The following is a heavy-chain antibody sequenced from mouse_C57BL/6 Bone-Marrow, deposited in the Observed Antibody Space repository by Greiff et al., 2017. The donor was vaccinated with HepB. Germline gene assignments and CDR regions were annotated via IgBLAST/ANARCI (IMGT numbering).Heavy chain of an antibody. CDR1: GFNFKDDY. Sequence: EVQLQQSGAELVRPGASVKLSCTASGFNFKDDYMHWVQQRPEQGLEWIGWIDPENGATEYPSKFQGKATITADTSSNTAYLQLSSLTSEDTAVYYCTTGYGSSSYWYFDVWGTGTTVTVSA. CDR2: IDPENGAT. CDR3: TTGYGSSSYWYFDV. V-gene: IGHV14-4*01. J-gene: IGHJ1*03. D-gene: IGHD1-1*01.